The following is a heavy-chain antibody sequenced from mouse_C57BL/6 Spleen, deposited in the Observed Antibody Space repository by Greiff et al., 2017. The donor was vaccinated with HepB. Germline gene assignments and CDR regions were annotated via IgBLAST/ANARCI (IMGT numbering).Heavy chain of an antibody. D-gene: IGHD3-2*02. J-gene: IGHJ3*01. CDR1: GYAFSSYW. Sequence: QVQLQQSGAELVKPGASVKISCQASGYAFSSYWMNWVKQRPGKGLEWIGQIYPGDGDTNYNGKFKGKATLTADKSSSTAYMQLRSLTSEDSAVYFCARGDSSGYWFAYWGQGTLVTVSA. V-gene: IGHV1-80*01. CDR3: ARGDSSGYWFAY. CDR2: IYPGDGDT.